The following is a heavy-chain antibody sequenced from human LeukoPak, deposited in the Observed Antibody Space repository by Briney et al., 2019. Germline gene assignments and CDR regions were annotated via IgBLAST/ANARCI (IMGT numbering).Heavy chain of an antibody. CDR2: IKQDGSEK. V-gene: IGHV3-7*01. CDR3: ARDRQWELLNDY. J-gene: IGHJ4*02. Sequence: PGGSLRLSCAASGFTFSNYWMSWVRQAPGKGLEWVANIKQDGSEKYYVDSVKGRFTISRDNAKNSLYLQMNSLRAEDTAVYYCARDRQWELLNDYWGQGTLVTVSS. D-gene: IGHD1-26*01. CDR1: GFTFSNYW.